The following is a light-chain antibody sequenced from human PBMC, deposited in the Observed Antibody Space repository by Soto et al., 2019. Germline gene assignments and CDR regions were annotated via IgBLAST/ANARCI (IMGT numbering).Light chain of an antibody. J-gene: IGLJ1*01. CDR2: EGS. CDR1: SSDVGSYNL. V-gene: IGLV2-23*01. CDR3: CSYAGSRTYV. Sequence: QSALTQPASVSGSPGQSITISCTGTSSDVGSYNLVSWYQHHPGKAPKLMIYEGSKRPSGVSDRFSGSKSGNTASLTIAGLQDEDDADYYCCSYAGSRTYVFGTGTKLTVL.